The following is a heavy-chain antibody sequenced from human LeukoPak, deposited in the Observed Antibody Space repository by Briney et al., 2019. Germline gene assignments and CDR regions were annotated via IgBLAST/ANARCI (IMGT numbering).Heavy chain of an antibody. CDR1: GGSFSGYY. CDR2: IYYSGST. V-gene: IGHV4-59*05. CDR3: AGSYYDSSGYYWWFDP. D-gene: IGHD3-22*01. J-gene: IGHJ5*02. Sequence: SETLSLTCAVSGGSFSGYYWSWIRQPPGKGLEWIGSIYYSGSTYYNPSLKSRVTISVDTSKNQFSLKLSSVTAADTAVYYCAGSYYDSSGYYWWFDPWGQGTLVTVSS.